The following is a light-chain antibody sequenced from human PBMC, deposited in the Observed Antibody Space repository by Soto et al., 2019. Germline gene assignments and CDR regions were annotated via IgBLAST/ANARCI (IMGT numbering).Light chain of an antibody. CDR2: EVT. CDR1: SSDIGAYNY. CDR3: SSYISSTTLVL. Sequence: QSVLTQPASVSGSPGQSITISCTGTSSDIGAYNYVSWYQQHPGKAPKLMIYEVTNRPSGVSNRFSGSKSDITASLTISGLQAEDEAIYYCSSYISSTTLVLFGGGTKVTVL. V-gene: IGLV2-14*01. J-gene: IGLJ3*02.